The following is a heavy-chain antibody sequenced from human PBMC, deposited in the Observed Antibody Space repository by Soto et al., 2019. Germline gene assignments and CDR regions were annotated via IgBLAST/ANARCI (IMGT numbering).Heavy chain of an antibody. D-gene: IGHD4-4*01. V-gene: IGHV3-23*01. CDR3: AKRMTTIGTFDY. CDR1: GFSFSSYW. CDR2: IKARVGTT. Sequence: PGGSLRLSCAASGFSFSSYWMTWVRQAPGKGLEWVADIKARVGTTYYADSVRGRFTTSRDNSKNTLHVQMNSLRAEDTAVYYCAKRMTTIGTFDYWGQGALVTVSS. J-gene: IGHJ4*02.